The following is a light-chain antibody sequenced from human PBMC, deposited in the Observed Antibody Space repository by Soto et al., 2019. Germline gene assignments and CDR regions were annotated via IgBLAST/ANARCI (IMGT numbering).Light chain of an antibody. Sequence: VFTQAACTLSLSPGERATLSCGASQSVSSSYLAWYQQTPGQAPRLLIYDASNRATGIPARFSGSGSGTDFTLTISSLEPEYFAVYYWQLYRTFCQGTKVDIK. CDR2: DAS. J-gene: IGKJ1*01. CDR1: QSVSSSY. CDR3: QLYRT. V-gene: IGKV3D-20*02.